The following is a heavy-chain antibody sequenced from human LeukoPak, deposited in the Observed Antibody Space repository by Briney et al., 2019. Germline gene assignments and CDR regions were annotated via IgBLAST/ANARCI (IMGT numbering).Heavy chain of an antibody. V-gene: IGHV3-21*01. Sequence: GGSQRLFCSASGFDLSPYTMNWVRQAPGKGLEWVASISSTSTYMYYGDSLKGRFTISRDNAKNTLYLQLDSLRAEDTATYYCARRVTTFLSWGQGTLVIVSS. CDR3: ARRVTTFLS. CDR2: ISSTSTYM. CDR1: GFDLSPYT. J-gene: IGHJ4*02. D-gene: IGHD4-17*01.